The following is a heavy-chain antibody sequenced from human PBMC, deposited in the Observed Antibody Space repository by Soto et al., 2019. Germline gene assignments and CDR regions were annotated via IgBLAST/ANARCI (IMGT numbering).Heavy chain of an antibody. CDR3: ARAMEWFHYYYYGMDV. Sequence: VCCKACRCTFNSYDIKLLRQSGGRGRECMGWMNPNSGNTGYAQKFQGRVTMTRNTSISTAYMELSSLRSEGTAVYYCARAMEWFHYYYYGMDVWGQGTTVTVSS. CDR2: MNPNSGNT. D-gene: IGHD3-3*01. J-gene: IGHJ6*02. CDR1: RCTFNSYD. V-gene: IGHV1-8*01.